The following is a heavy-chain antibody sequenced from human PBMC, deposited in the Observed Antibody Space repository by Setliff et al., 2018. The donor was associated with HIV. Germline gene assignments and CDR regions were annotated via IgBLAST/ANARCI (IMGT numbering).Heavy chain of an antibody. J-gene: IGHJ6*02. V-gene: IGHV1-2*04. CDR3: ARGGLGGDYGVGVFYYYYYGMDV. CDR2: INPNSGGT. D-gene: IGHD4-17*01. Sequence: ASVKVSCKDSGYTFTGYYMHWVRQAPGQGLEWMGWINPNSGGTNYAQKFQGWVTMTRDTSISTAYMELSRLRSDDTAVYYCARGGLGGDYGVGVFYYYYYGMDVWGQGTTVTVSS. CDR1: GYTFTGYY.